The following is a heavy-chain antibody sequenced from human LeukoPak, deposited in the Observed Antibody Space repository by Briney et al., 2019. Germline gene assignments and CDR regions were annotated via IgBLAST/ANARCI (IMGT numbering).Heavy chain of an antibody. CDR3: AIGANPGALDI. CDR1: GFTFSSYG. V-gene: IGHV3-30*03. J-gene: IGHJ3*02. D-gene: IGHD4/OR15-4a*01. CDR2: ISYDGTNK. Sequence: GGSLRLSCAASGFTFSSYGIHWVRQAPDKGLEWVAVISYDGTNKYYADSVKGRFTISRDNSKNTLYLQMNSLRVEDTALYYCAIGANPGALDIWGQGTMVTVSS.